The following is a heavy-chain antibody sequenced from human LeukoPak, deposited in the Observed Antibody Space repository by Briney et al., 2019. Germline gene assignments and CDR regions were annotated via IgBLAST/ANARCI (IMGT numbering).Heavy chain of an antibody. D-gene: IGHD6-19*01. CDR1: GGSISSYS. V-gene: IGHV4-59*01. J-gene: IGHJ4*02. Sequence: PSETLSLTCSVSGGSISSYSWSCIRQPPGKGLEWIGYIYDRGSTNYNPSLKSRVTISVDTSKNQFSLKLSSVTAADTAVYYCARGAVGSGWYFDYWGQGTLVTVSS. CDR2: IYDRGST. CDR3: ARGAVGSGWYFDY.